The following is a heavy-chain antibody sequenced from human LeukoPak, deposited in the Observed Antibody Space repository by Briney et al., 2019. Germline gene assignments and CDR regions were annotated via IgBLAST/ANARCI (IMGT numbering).Heavy chain of an antibody. Sequence: PGGSLRLSCAASGFTFSSYGMHWVRQAPGKGLEWVAVISYDGSNKYYADSVKGRFTISRDNSKNTLYLQMNSLRAEDTAVYYCVFGGTYWGQGTLVTVSS. CDR3: VFGGTY. CDR2: ISYDGSNK. V-gene: IGHV3-30*12. J-gene: IGHJ4*02. D-gene: IGHD3-16*01. CDR1: GFTFSSYG.